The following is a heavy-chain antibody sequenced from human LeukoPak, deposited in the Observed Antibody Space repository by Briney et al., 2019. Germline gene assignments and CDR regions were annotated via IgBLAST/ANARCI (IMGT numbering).Heavy chain of an antibody. V-gene: IGHV3-66*04. J-gene: IGHJ4*02. CDR3: ARHSGYSSGWDAYYFDY. Sequence: QPGGSLRLSCAASGFTFSSYAMSWVRQAPGKGLEWVSVIYSGGSTYYADSVKGRFTISRDNSKSTLYLQMNSLRAEDTAVYYCARHSGYSSGWDAYYFDYWGQGTLVTVSS. CDR2: IYSGGST. D-gene: IGHD6-19*01. CDR1: GFTFSSYA.